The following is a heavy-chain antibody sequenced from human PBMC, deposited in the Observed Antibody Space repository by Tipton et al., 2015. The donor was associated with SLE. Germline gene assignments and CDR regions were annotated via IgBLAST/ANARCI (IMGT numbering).Heavy chain of an antibody. J-gene: IGHJ4*02. CDR3: ARMDDTFLDY. V-gene: IGHV4-31*03. CDR1: GGSISSGGYY. Sequence: TLSLTCTVSGGSISSGGYYWSWIRQHPGKGLEWLGYIYYSGSTYYKSSLKSRITVSLDTSRNQFSLQLRSVAAADTAVYYCARMDDTFLDYWGQGTLVTVSS. CDR2: IYYSGST. D-gene: IGHD3-22*01.